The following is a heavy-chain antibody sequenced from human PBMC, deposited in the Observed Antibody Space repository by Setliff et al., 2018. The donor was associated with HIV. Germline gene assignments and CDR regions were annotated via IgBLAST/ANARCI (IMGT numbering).Heavy chain of an antibody. D-gene: IGHD6-6*01. CDR3: TRGEEYSSSLFDY. CDR2: ISSDGSEK. CDR1: RFTFSIFA. J-gene: IGHJ4*02. V-gene: IGHV3-30*03. Sequence: PGGSLRLSCAASRFTFSIFAMHWVRQAPGKGLEWVAFISSDGSEKYYVDSVKGRFTISRDNAKNSLFLQMNSQKTEDTAVYYCTRGEEYSSSLFDYWGQGTLVTVSS.